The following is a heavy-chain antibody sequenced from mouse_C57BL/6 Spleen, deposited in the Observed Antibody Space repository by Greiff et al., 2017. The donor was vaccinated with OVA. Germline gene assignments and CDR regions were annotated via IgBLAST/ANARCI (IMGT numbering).Heavy chain of an antibody. CDR1: GFTFSDYG. CDR3: ARPPYYYGSSYWYFDV. J-gene: IGHJ1*03. Sequence: DVKLVESGGGLVKPGGSLKLSCAASGFTFSDYGMHWVRQAPEKGLEWVAYISSGSSTISYADTVKGRFTISRDNAKNTLFLQMTSLRSEDTAMYYCARPPYYYGSSYWYFDVGGTGTTVTVSS. V-gene: IGHV5-17*01. D-gene: IGHD1-1*01. CDR2: ISSGSSTI.